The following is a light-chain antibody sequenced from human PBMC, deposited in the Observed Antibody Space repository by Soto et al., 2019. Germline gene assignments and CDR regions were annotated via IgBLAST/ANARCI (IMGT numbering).Light chain of an antibody. Sequence: QSALTQPASVSGSPGQSITISCTGTSTDIGSYNYLSWYQHHPGKTPRLIIFEVSHRPSGISDRFSASKSANTASPTISGLLAEDEARYYCSSYTTSNTWVFGGGTQLTVL. CDR1: STDIGSYNY. CDR2: EVS. V-gene: IGLV2-14*01. CDR3: SSYTTSNTWV. J-gene: IGLJ3*02.